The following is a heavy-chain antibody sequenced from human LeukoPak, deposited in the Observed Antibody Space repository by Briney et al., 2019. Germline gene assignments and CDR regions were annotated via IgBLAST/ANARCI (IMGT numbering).Heavy chain of an antibody. J-gene: IGHJ6*03. Sequence: SETLSLTCTVSGGSISSYYWSWIRQPPGKGLEWIGYIYYSGSTNYNPSLKSRVTISVDTSKNQFSLKLSSVTAADTAVYYCARAGSGPRASYYYYYYMDVWGKGTTVTISS. V-gene: IGHV4-59*01. D-gene: IGHD6-19*01. CDR1: GGSISSYY. CDR2: IYYSGST. CDR3: ARAGSGPRASYYYYYYMDV.